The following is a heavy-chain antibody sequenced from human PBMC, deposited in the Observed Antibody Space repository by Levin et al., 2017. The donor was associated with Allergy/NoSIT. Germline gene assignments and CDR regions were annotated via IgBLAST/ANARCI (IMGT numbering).Heavy chain of an antibody. Sequence: PGGSLRLSCAASGFTFSSYSMNWVRQAPGKGLEWVSYISSSSSTIYYADSVKGRFTISRDNAKNSLYLQMNSLRAEDTAVYYCARDGYYGSGSYLFGPYYFDYWGQGTLVTVSS. V-gene: IGHV3-48*01. CDR2: ISSSSSTI. D-gene: IGHD3-10*01. CDR1: GFTFSSYS. CDR3: ARDGYYGSGSYLFGPYYFDY. J-gene: IGHJ4*02.